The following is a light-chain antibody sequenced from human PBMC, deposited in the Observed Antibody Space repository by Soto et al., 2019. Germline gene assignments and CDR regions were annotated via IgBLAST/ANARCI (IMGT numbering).Light chain of an antibody. J-gene: IGKJ1*01. V-gene: IGKV3-20*01. Sequence: EIVMTQSPATLSVSPGERATLSCRASQSVSSNLAWYQQKPGQAPRLLIYGASNRATGIPARFSGSGSGTDFTLTISRLEPEDFAVYYCQQYGTSPPITFGQGTKVDIK. CDR2: GAS. CDR3: QQYGTSPPIT. CDR1: QSVSSN.